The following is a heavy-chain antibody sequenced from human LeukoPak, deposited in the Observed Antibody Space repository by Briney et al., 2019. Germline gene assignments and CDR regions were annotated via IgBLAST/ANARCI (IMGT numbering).Heavy chain of an antibody. J-gene: IGHJ4*02. CDR1: GFTFSSYA. D-gene: IGHD3-3*01. CDR3: AKSSPITIFGVVPRSNDY. Sequence: PGGSLRLSCAASGFTFSSYAMHWVRQAPGKGLEWVSAISGSGGSTYYTDSVKGRFTISRDNSKNTLYLQMNSLRAEDTAVYYCAKSSPITIFGVVPRSNDYWGQGTLVTVSS. CDR2: ISGSGGST. V-gene: IGHV3-23*01.